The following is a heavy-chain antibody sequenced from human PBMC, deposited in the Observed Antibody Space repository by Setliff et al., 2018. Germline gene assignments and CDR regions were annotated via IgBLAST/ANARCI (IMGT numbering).Heavy chain of an antibody. CDR1: GLSLSSTTYY. CDR2: IKQDGSEK. D-gene: IGHD3-10*01. V-gene: IGHV3-7*01. CDR3: FGAGTCSY. J-gene: IGHJ4*02. Sequence: PSETLSLTCTVSGLSLSSTTYYWAWVRQAPGKGLEWVANIKQDGSEKYYVDSVEGRFTISRDNARNSLSLQMNSLRTEDTAVYYCFGAGTCSYWGQGTLVTVSS.